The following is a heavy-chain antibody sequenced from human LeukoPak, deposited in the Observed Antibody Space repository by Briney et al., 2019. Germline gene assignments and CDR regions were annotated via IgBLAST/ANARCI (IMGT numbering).Heavy chain of an antibody. CDR3: ARHSYDILTSYRAWYFDY. CDR2: IYYSGST. Sequence: SETLSLTCTVSGGSISSYYWSWIRQPPGKGLEWIGYIYYSGSTNYNPSLKSRVTISVDTSKNQFSLKLSSVTAADTAVYYCARHSYDILTSYRAWYFDYWGQGTLVTVSS. J-gene: IGHJ4*02. V-gene: IGHV4-59*08. CDR1: GGSISSYY. D-gene: IGHD3-9*01.